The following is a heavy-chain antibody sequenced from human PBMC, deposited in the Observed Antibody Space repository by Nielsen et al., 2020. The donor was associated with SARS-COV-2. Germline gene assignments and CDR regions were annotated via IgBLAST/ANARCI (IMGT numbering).Heavy chain of an antibody. J-gene: IGHJ6*02. CDR1: GGSISSYY. Sequence: SETLSLTCTVSGGSISSYYWSWIRQPPGKGLEWIGYIYYSGSTNYNPSLKSRVTISVDTSKNQFSLKLTSVTAADTAVYYCARTSGSYYYYYGMDVWGQGTTVTVSS. CDR2: IYYSGST. D-gene: IGHD1-26*01. CDR3: ARTSGSYYYYYGMDV. V-gene: IGHV4-59*08.